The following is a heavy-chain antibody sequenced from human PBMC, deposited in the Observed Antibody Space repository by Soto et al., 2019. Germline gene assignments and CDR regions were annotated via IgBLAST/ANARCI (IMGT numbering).Heavy chain of an antibody. V-gene: IGHV1-69*01. CDR3: ARGETYMGV. Sequence: QVQLVQSGAEVTTPGSSVKVSCKTSRDTFNKYAFNWVRQAPGQGLEWMGWIIPIFSSRNYAEKFQGRVTITADDSTSTAYMELRSLRFEDTAVYYCARGETYMGVWGQGTTVTVSS. CDR2: IIPIFSSR. CDR1: RDTFNKYA. J-gene: IGHJ6*02.